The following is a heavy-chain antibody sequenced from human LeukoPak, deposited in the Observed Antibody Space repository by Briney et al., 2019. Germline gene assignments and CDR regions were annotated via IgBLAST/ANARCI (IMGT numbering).Heavy chain of an antibody. D-gene: IGHD6-13*01. V-gene: IGHV4-59*01. CDR1: GGSISSYY. CDR3: AKDHGYSSSSSLFDY. J-gene: IGHJ4*02. CDR2: IYYSGST. Sequence: SETLSLTCTVSGGSISSYYWSWIRQPPGKGLEWIGYIYYSGSTNYNPSLKSRVTISVDTSKNQFSLKLSSVTAADTAVYYCAKDHGYSSSSSLFDYWGQGTLVTVSS.